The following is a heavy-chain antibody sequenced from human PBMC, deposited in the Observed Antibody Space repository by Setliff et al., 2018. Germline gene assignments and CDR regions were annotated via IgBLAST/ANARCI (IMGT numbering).Heavy chain of an antibody. D-gene: IGHD6-6*01. CDR2: INRRGST. Sequence: SETLSLTCTVSGDSITSGTYYWNWLRQPAGKGLEWIGHINRRGSTNFSPSLKSRVTISLDTSKNQFSLNLSSAAATDTAVYFCARGRNIAARLFDSWGQGTLVTVSS. CDR1: GDSITSGTYY. V-gene: IGHV4-61*09. J-gene: IGHJ4*02. CDR3: ARGRNIAARLFDS.